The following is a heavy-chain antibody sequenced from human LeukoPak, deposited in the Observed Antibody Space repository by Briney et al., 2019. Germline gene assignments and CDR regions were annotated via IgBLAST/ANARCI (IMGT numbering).Heavy chain of an antibody. CDR3: ARVLTRGGVVPARGWFDP. J-gene: IGHJ5*02. CDR2: IYYSGST. Sequence: KPSETLSLTCAVSGGSISSGGYYWSWIRQHPGKGLEWIGYIYYSGSTYYNPSLKSRVTISVDTSKNQFSLKLSSVTAADTAVYYCARVLTRGGVVPARGWFDPWGQGTLVTVSS. CDR1: GGSISSGGYY. V-gene: IGHV4-31*11. D-gene: IGHD2-2*01.